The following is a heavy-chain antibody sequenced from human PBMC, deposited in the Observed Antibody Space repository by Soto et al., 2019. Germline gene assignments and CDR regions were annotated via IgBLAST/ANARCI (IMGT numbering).Heavy chain of an antibody. CDR2: ISGSGGST. J-gene: IGHJ4*02. CDR1: GFTFSSYA. Sequence: PGGSLRLSCAASGFTFSSYAMSWVRQAPGKGLEWVSAISGSGGSTYYADSVKGRFTISRDNSKNTLYLQMNSLRAEDTAVYYCPKVATMIVVVIHYYFDYWGQGTLVTVSS. D-gene: IGHD3-22*01. CDR3: PKVATMIVVVIHYYFDY. V-gene: IGHV3-23*01.